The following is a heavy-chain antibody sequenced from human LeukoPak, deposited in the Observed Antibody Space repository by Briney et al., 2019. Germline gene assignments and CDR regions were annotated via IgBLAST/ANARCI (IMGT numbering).Heavy chain of an antibody. V-gene: IGHV3-30*19. Sequence: PGGSLRLSCAASGFTFSNYGIHWVRQAPGKGLEWVAVISYDGSNKYYADSVKGRFTISRDNSKNTLYLQMNSLRAEDTAVYYCATGGYWGQGTLVTVSS. CDR2: ISYDGSNK. CDR3: ATGGY. J-gene: IGHJ4*02. CDR1: GFTFSNYG.